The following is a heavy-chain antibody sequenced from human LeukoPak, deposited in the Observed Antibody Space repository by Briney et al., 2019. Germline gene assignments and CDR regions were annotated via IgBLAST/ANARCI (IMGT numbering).Heavy chain of an antibody. CDR3: AKASAEGATSPLGY. D-gene: IGHD1-26*01. Sequence: GGSLRLSCAASGFTFSSSAMSWVRQAPGKGLEWVSAISGSGGSTYYADSVKGRFTISRDNSKNTLYLQMNSLRAEDTAVYYCAKASAEGATSPLGYWGQGTLVTVSS. CDR2: ISGSGGST. V-gene: IGHV3-23*01. CDR1: GFTFSSSA. J-gene: IGHJ4*02.